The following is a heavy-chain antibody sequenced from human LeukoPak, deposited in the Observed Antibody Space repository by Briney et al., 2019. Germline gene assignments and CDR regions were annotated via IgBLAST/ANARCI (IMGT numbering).Heavy chain of an antibody. V-gene: IGHV1-2*02. Sequence: GASVKVSCKASGYTFTGYYMHWVRQAPGQGLEWMGWINPNSGGTNYAQKFQGRVAMTRDTSITTAFMELSRLKSDDTAVYYCAREVDYYDSSDYFPLGYWGRGTLVTVSS. CDR2: INPNSGGT. D-gene: IGHD3-22*01. CDR1: GYTFTGYY. CDR3: AREVDYYDSSDYFPLGY. J-gene: IGHJ4*02.